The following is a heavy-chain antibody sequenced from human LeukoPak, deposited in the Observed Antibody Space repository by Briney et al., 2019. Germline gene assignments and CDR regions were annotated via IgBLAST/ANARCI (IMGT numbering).Heavy chain of an antibody. D-gene: IGHD3-10*01. J-gene: IGHJ4*02. Sequence: ASVKVSCKASGYTFTSYYIHWVRQAPGQGLEWMGIINPIGDSTIYTQKFQGRVTMTRDTSISTAYMELSRLRSDDTAVYYCARDLGFGELLLVYWGQGTLVTVSS. V-gene: IGHV1-46*01. CDR1: GYTFTSYY. CDR3: ARDLGFGELLLVY. CDR2: INPIGDST.